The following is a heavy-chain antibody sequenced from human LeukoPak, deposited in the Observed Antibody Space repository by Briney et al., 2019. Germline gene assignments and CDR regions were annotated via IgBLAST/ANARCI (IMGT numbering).Heavy chain of an antibody. CDR1: GFTFSSYS. D-gene: IGHD5-18*01. CDR2: ISGSESST. J-gene: IGHJ4*02. Sequence: GGSLRLSCAASGFTFSSYSMSWVRQAPGKGLEWVSAISGSESSTYYADSVRGRFTISRDNSKNTLYLQMNSLRSEDTAVYYCAKVPTSFYTASWGFDNWGQGTLVTVSS. V-gene: IGHV3-23*01. CDR3: AKVPTSFYTASWGFDN.